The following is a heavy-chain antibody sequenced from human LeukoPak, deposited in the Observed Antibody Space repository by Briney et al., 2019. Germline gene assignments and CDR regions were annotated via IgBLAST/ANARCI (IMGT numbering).Heavy chain of an antibody. D-gene: IGHD1-7*01. CDR2: INHSGST. CDR1: GGSFSGYY. CDR3: ARELRTGTTQILADWFDP. Sequence: SETLSLTCAVYGGSFSGYYWSWIRQPPGKGLEWIGEINHSGSTNYNPSLKSRVTISVDTSKNQFSVKLSSVIAADTAVYYCARELRTGTTQILADWFDPWGQGTLVTVSS. J-gene: IGHJ5*02. V-gene: IGHV4-34*01.